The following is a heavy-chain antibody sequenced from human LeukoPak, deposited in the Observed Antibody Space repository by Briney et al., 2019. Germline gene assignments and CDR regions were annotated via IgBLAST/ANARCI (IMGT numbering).Heavy chain of an antibody. V-gene: IGHV1-2*02. D-gene: IGHD6-19*01. J-gene: IGHJ4*02. Sequence: GASVKVSCKASGYTFTGYYMHWVRQAPGQGLEWMGWINPNSGGTNYAQKFQGRVTMTRDTSISTAYMELSRLRSHDTAVYYCARGRYSSGWYFNYWGQGTLVTVSS. CDR1: GYTFTGYY. CDR2: INPNSGGT. CDR3: ARGRYSSGWYFNY.